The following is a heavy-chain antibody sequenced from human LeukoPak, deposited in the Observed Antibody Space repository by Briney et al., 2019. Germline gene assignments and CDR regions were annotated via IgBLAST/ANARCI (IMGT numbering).Heavy chain of an antibody. CDR3: AKGHYGSGTYGMDV. Sequence: PGGTLRLSCAASGFTFSSYGMHWVRQAPGKGLEWVAVISYDGSNKYYADSVKGRFTISRDNSKNTLYLQMNSLRAEDTAVYYCAKGHYGSGTYGMDVWGQGTTVTVSS. D-gene: IGHD3-10*01. CDR1: GFTFSSYG. CDR2: ISYDGSNK. V-gene: IGHV3-30*18. J-gene: IGHJ6*02.